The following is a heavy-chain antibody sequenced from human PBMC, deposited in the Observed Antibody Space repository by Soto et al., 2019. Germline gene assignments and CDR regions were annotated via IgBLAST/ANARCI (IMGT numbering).Heavy chain of an antibody. D-gene: IGHD3-10*01. V-gene: IGHV4-4*02. J-gene: IGHJ4*02. Sequence: SETLSLTCAVCGGSISSSNCWSWVRQPPGKGLEWIGEIYHSGRTNYNPSLKSRVTISVDKSKNQFSLKLSSVTAADTDVYYCVSKGSEYRSASYYDYWGQGTLLTVSS. CDR2: IYHSGRT. CDR1: GGSISSSNC. CDR3: VSKGSEYRSASYYDY.